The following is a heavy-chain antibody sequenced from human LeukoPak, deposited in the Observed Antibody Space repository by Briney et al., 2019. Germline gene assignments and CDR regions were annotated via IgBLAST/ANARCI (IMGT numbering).Heavy chain of an antibody. CDR3: ARLVGYCSGGSCYPDY. Sequence: GESLKISRKGSGYLFTSDWIGWVRQMPGKGLEWMGIIYPGDSDTRYSPSFQGQVTISADKSISTAYLQWSSLKASDTAMYYCARLVGYCSGGSCYPDYWGQGTLVTVSS. D-gene: IGHD2-15*01. J-gene: IGHJ4*02. CDR1: GYLFTSDW. V-gene: IGHV5-51*01. CDR2: IYPGDSDT.